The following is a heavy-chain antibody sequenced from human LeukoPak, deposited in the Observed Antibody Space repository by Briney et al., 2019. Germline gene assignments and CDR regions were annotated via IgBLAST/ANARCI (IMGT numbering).Heavy chain of an antibody. J-gene: IGHJ2*01. CDR3: ARDGVVVTAISYWYFDL. CDR2: IKQDGSEK. Sequence: GGSLRLSCAASGFTFSSYWLSWVRQAPGKGLEWVANIKQDGSEKYYVDSVKGRFTISRDNAKNSLYLQMNSLRAEDTAVYYCARDGVVVTAISYWYFDLWGRGTLVTVSS. V-gene: IGHV3-7*01. D-gene: IGHD2-21*02. CDR1: GFTFSSYW.